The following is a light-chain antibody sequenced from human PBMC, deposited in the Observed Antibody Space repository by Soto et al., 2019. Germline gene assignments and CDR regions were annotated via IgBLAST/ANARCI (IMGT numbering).Light chain of an antibody. CDR3: QQYYSTPPWT. CDR2: LES. Sequence: DIVMTQSPDSLAVSLGERATINCKSSQSVLSISNNKTCLAWYQQKAGQPPKLLLRLESTREPGVADRFSGRGIWTDFTLTIGCLQVEDVSVYYCQQYYSTPPWTFGQGTMVEIK. CDR1: QSVLSISNNKTC. J-gene: IGKJ1*01. V-gene: IGKV4-1*01.